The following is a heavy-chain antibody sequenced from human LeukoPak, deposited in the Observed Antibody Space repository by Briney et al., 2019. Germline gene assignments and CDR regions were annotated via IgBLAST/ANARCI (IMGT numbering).Heavy chain of an antibody. CDR1: ARTFSSYA. Sequence: SSVTLSCKASARTFSSYAISWVRQAPGQGLGWMGRIIPIFGKANRTQKFKGRVTITADESTSTAYMELSSLRSEDTAVYYCARTTYYYDSSGPFDYWGQGTLVTVSS. V-gene: IGHV1-69*13. J-gene: IGHJ4*02. CDR2: IIPIFGKA. CDR3: ARTTYYYDSSGPFDY. D-gene: IGHD3-22*01.